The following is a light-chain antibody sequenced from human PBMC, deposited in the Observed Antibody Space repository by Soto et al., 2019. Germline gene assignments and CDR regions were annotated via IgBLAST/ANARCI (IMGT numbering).Light chain of an antibody. CDR3: QQSYSNPPWT. CDR2: AAS. V-gene: IGKV1-12*01. J-gene: IGKJ1*01. CDR1: QDIRSW. Sequence: DIQMTQSPSYVSASVGDRVSITCRASQDIRSWLAWYQQRPGKAPKLLIYAASNLQSGVPSRFSGSGSGTDFTLTISSLQPEDFATYFCQQSYSNPPWTFGQGTKVDIK.